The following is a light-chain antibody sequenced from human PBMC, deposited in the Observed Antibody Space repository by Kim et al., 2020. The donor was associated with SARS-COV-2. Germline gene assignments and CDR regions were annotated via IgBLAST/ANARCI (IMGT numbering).Light chain of an antibody. CDR3: QQYNSYIDYT. CDR2: RAT. J-gene: IGKJ2*01. V-gene: IGKV1-5*03. Sequence: DIQMTQSPSTLSASVGDRVTITCRASRSVSRWLAWYQQKAGKAPTLLIYRATTLFSGVPSRFSGSGSGTEFTLTITSLQPEDFATYYCQQYNSYIDYTFGQGTKVDSK. CDR1: RSVSRW.